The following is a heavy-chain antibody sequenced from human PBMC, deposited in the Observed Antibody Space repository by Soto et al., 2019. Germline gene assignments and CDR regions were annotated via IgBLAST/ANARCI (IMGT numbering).Heavy chain of an antibody. CDR3: AKERPDTAMVLDT. CDR1: GFTFSSYG. Sequence: GGSLRLSCAGSGFTFSSYGMHWVRQAPGKGLEWVAVISYDGSNKYYAASVKGRFTISRDNSKNTLYLQMNSLRAEDTAVYYCAKERPDTAMVLDTWGQGTLVTVSS. J-gene: IGHJ5*02. CDR2: ISYDGSNK. D-gene: IGHD5-18*01. V-gene: IGHV3-30*18.